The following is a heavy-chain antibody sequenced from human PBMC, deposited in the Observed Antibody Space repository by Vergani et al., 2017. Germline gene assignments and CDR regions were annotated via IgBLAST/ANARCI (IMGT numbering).Heavy chain of an antibody. V-gene: IGHV3-21*01. J-gene: IGHJ4*02. CDR3: ARDHRQWLVGGYYFDY. D-gene: IGHD6-19*01. Sequence: EVQLVESGGGLVKPGGSLRLSCAASGFTFSSYSMNWVRQAPGKGLEWVSSISSSSSYIYYADSVKGRFTISRDNAKNSLYLQMSILRAEDTAVYYCARDHRQWLVGGYYFDYWGQGTLVTVSS. CDR1: GFTFSSYS. CDR2: ISSSSSYI.